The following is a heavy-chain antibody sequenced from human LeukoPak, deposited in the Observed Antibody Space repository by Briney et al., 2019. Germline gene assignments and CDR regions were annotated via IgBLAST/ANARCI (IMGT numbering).Heavy chain of an antibody. CDR2: IKQDGSER. V-gene: IGHV3-7*01. CDR1: GFTFSDYW. CDR3: ARAWNYAFRFHY. Sequence: GESLRLSCAAAGFTFSDYWMTWVRQAPGKGLEWVAHIKQDGSERYYGDSVKGRFTISRDNANNLVYLQMNSLGAGDTAVYYCARAWNYAFRFHYWAQGTLVTVSS. D-gene: IGHD1-7*01. J-gene: IGHJ4*02.